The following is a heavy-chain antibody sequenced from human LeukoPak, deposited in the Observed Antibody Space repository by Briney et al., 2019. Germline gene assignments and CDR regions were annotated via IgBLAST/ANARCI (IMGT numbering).Heavy chain of an antibody. J-gene: IGHJ3*02. CDR2: INPNSGGT. D-gene: IGHD1-26*01. CDR1: GYTFTGYY. CDR3: ARDWWDLPPLCAFDI. Sequence: ASVKVSCKASGYTFTGYYMHWVRQAPGQGLEWMGWINPNSGGTNYAQKFQGRVTMTRDTSISAAYMELSRLRSDDTAVYYCARDWWDLPPLCAFDIWGQGTMVTVSS. V-gene: IGHV1-2*02.